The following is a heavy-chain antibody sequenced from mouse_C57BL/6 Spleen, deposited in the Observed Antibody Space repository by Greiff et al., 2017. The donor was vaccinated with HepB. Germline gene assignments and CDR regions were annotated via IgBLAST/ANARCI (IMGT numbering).Heavy chain of an antibody. D-gene: IGHD2-3*01. CDR1: GFTFSSYT. V-gene: IGHV5-9*01. Sequence: EVKLMESGGGLVKPGGSLKLSCAASGFTFSSYTMSWVRQTPEKRLEWVATISGGGGNTYYPDSVKGRFTISRDNAKNTLYLQMSSLRSEDTALYYCARVDGYYSYYFDYWGQGTTLTVSS. J-gene: IGHJ2*01. CDR3: ARVDGYYSYYFDY. CDR2: ISGGGGNT.